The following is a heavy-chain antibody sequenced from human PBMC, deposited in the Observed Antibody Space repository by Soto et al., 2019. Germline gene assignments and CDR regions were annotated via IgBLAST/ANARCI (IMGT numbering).Heavy chain of an antibody. CDR1: GLTLSSYG. J-gene: IGHJ4*02. Sequence: QVQLVESGGGVVQPGRSLRLSCAASGLTLSSYGMHWVRQAPGKGLAWVAVIGYDGRNKYYADSVKGRFTISRDNSKNTLYLQMNSLRAEDTAVYYCAREHFSGSYYDYWGQGTLVTVSS. CDR2: IGYDGRNK. D-gene: IGHD1-26*01. V-gene: IGHV3-33*01. CDR3: AREHFSGSYYDY.